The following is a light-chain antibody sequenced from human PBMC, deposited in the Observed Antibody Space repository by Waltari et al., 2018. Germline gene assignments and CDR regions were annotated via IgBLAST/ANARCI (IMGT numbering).Light chain of an antibody. CDR1: QSVSSSY. Sequence: EIVLTQSPGTLSLSPGERDTLSCRASQSVSSSYLAWYQQKPGQAPRLLIYGASSRATGIPDRFSGSGSGTDFTLTISRLEPEDFAVYYCQQWTFGQGTKVEIK. CDR3: QQWT. J-gene: IGKJ1*01. CDR2: GAS. V-gene: IGKV3-20*01.